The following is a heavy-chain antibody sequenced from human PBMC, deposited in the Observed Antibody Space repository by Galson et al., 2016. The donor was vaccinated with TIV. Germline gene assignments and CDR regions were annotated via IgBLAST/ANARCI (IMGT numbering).Heavy chain of an antibody. Sequence: SVKVSCKASGYRFIGDYIHWVRQAPGRGPEWMGCINPGNGDTKYAQIFQGSVTLTWDTSVSTAYMELTSLRSDDTAVYFCAKESDWGVAEFDFWGQGTPVSVSS. J-gene: IGHJ4*02. V-gene: IGHV1-2*02. D-gene: IGHD2-21*01. CDR1: GYRFIGDY. CDR2: INPGNGDT. CDR3: AKESDWGVAEFDF.